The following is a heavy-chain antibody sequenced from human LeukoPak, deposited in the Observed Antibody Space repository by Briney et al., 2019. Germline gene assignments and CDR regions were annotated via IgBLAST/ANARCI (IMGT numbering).Heavy chain of an antibody. V-gene: IGHV3-30-3*01. J-gene: IGHJ4*02. CDR3: ARDSGSLPPYFDY. CDR1: GFTFSSYA. CDR2: ISYDGSNK. D-gene: IGHD1-26*01. Sequence: GGSLRLSCAASGFTFSSYAMHWVRQAPGKGLEWVAVISYDGSNKYYADSVKGRFTISRDNSKNTLYLQMNSLRAEDTAVYYCARDSGSLPPYFDYWGQGTLATVSS.